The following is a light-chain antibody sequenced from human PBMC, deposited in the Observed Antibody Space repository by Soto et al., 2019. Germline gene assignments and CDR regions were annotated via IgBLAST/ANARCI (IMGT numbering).Light chain of an antibody. V-gene: IGKV3-15*01. CDR1: QSVSTN. CDR2: GAS. Sequence: EIVMTQSPATLSVSPGESATRSCRASQSVSTNLAWYQQKPGQAPRLLMYGASTRATGIPATFSGSGSGTELNLTISSLQSEDFAVYCWYQDHSRPPYAFGQGTKLEIK. J-gene: IGKJ2*01. CDR3: YQDHSRPPYA.